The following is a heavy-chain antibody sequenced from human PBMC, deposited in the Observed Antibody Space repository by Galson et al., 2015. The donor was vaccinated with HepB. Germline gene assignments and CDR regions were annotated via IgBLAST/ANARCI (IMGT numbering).Heavy chain of an antibody. J-gene: IGHJ3*02. CDR3: TTGVAGVVMITFGGVIVRSDAFDI. V-gene: IGHV3-15*01. D-gene: IGHD3-16*02. CDR2: IKSKTDGGTT. Sequence: SLRLSCAASGFTFSNAWMSWVRQAPGKGLEWVGRIKSKTDGGTTDYAAPVKGRFTISRDDSKNTLYLQMNSLRTEDTAVYYCTTGVAGVVMITFGGVIVRSDAFDIWGQGTMVTVSS. CDR1: GFTFSNAW.